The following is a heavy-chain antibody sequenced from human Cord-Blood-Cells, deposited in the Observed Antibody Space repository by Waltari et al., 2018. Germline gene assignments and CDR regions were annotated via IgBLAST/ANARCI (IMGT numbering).Heavy chain of an antibody. D-gene: IGHD2-15*01. Sequence: EVQLVQSGAEVKKPGESLKISCKGSGYSFTSYWSGWVRHMPGKGLEWMGIIYPDDSDTRDSPSFQGQVTISADKSISTAYLQWSSLKAADTAMYYCARLGGQVVAAADWYFDLWGRGTLVTVSS. CDR3: ARLGGQVVAAADWYFDL. CDR1: GYSFTSYW. CDR2: IYPDDSDT. J-gene: IGHJ2*01. V-gene: IGHV5-51*01.